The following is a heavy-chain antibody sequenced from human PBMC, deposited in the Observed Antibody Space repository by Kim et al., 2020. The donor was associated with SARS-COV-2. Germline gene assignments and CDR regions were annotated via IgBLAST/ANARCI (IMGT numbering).Heavy chain of an antibody. J-gene: IGHJ6*02. CDR2: INHSGST. V-gene: IGHV4-34*01. D-gene: IGHD2-2*01. CDR3: ARGPRTSCIGISCYRRPQITNNHYGLDV. CDR1: GGSFSGYY. Sequence: SETLSLTCAFYGGSFSGYYWSWVRQPPGKGLEWLGEINHSGSTNYNPSLQSRVTISVDTSNNHFSLRLTSVAAADTAVYYCARGPRTSCIGISCYRRPQITNNHYGLDVWGQGTTVTVSS.